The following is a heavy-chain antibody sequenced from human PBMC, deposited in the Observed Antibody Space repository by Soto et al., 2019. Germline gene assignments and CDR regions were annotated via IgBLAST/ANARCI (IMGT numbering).Heavy chain of an antibody. Sequence: QVQLQQWGAGLLKPSETLSLTCAVYGRSFSGYYWSWIRQPPGKGLEWIGEINHSGSTNYNPSLKSLVTISVDTSQNQFYLHLSSVTAADTAVYYCARAYGGNSGVFDYWGQGTLVTVSS. V-gene: IGHV4-34*01. CDR2: INHSGST. J-gene: IGHJ4*02. D-gene: IGHD4-17*01. CDR3: ARAYGGNSGVFDY. CDR1: GRSFSGYY.